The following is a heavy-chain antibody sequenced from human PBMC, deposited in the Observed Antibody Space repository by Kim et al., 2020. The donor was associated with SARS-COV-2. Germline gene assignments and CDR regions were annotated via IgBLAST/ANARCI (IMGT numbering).Heavy chain of an antibody. J-gene: IGHJ6*04. CDR2: INHSGST. Sequence: SETLSLTCAVYGGSFSGYYWSWIRQPPGKGLEWIGEINHSGSTNYNPSLKSRVTISVDTSKNQFSLKLSSVTAADTAVYYCARVPYRSSWFPMDVWGKGTTVTVSS. V-gene: IGHV4-34*01. CDR1: GGSFSGYY. CDR3: ARVPYRSSWFPMDV. D-gene: IGHD6-13*01.